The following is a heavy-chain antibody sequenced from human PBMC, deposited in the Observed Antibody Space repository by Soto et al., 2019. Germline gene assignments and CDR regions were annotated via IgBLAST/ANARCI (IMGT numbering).Heavy chain of an antibody. D-gene: IGHD1-26*01. CDR3: ARSVGATPAPGAFDI. J-gene: IGHJ3*02. V-gene: IGHV4-30-4*01. Sequence: SETLSLTCTVSGGSISSGDYYWSWIRQPPGKGLEWIGYIYYSGSTYYNPSLKSRVTISVDTSKNQFSLKLSSVTAADTAVYYCARSVGATPAPGAFDIWGQGTMVTV. CDR2: IYYSGST. CDR1: GGSISSGDYY.